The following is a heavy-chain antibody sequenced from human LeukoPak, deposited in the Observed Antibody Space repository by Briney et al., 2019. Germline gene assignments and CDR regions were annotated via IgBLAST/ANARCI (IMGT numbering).Heavy chain of an antibody. CDR3: ARGGPTVRALSSLDS. Sequence: PLETLSLTCNVSGGSMRSFYWNWIRQSPGEGLQWLGHIFYSGTTNYNPSLESRVTISVDTSRNHFSLHLTSVTTADTAVYYCARGGPTVRALSSLDSWGQGTLVTVSS. V-gene: IGHV4-59*01. CDR2: IFYSGTT. CDR1: GGSMRSFY. D-gene: IGHD4-17*01. J-gene: IGHJ5*01.